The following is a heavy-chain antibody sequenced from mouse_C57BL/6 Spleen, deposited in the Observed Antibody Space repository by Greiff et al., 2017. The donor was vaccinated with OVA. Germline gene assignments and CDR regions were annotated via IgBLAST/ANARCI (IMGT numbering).Heavy chain of an antibody. CDR1: GYSITSGYD. CDR3: AREGDDYFDY. CDR2: ISYSGST. J-gene: IGHJ2*01. D-gene: IGHD3-3*01. Sequence: EVKLVESGPGMVKPSQSLSLTCTVTGYSITSGYDWHWIRHFPGNKLEWMGYISYSGSTNYNPSLKSRISITHDTSKNHFFLKLNSVTTEDTATYYCAREGDDYFDYWGQGTTLTVSS. V-gene: IGHV3-1*01.